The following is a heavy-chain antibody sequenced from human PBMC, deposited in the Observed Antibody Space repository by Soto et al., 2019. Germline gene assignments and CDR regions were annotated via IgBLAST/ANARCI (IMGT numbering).Heavy chain of an antibody. V-gene: IGHV4-31*03. D-gene: IGHD2-15*01. Sequence: PSETLSLTCTVSGGSISSGGDYWSWIRQHPGKGLEWIGYIYYSGSTYYNPSLKSRVTISVDTSKNQSSLKLSSVTAADTAVYYCARDGGHCSGGSCYQYYFDYWGQGTLVTVSS. CDR2: IYYSGST. CDR1: GGSISSGGDY. J-gene: IGHJ4*02. CDR3: ARDGGHCSGGSCYQYYFDY.